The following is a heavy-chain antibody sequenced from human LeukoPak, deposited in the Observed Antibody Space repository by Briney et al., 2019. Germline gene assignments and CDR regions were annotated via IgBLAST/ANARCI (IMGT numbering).Heavy chain of an antibody. CDR3: ARGYYDFWSGYYTYYFDY. D-gene: IGHD3-3*01. J-gene: IGHJ4*02. CDR1: DGSISSGGYS. Sequence: SQTLSLTCAVSDGSISSGGYSWSWIRQPPGKGLEWIGYIYHSGSTYYNPSLKSRVTISVDKSKNQFSLKLSSVTAADTAVYYCARGYYDFWSGYYTYYFDYWGQGTLVTVSS. CDR2: IYHSGST. V-gene: IGHV4-30-2*01.